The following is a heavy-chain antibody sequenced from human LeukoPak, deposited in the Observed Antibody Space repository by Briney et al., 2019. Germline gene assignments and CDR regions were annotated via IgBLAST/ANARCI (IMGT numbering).Heavy chain of an antibody. Sequence: GGSLRLSCTASGFTFSSSTMSWVRQAPGKRPEWVSGILNNDIGGNAYYADAVKGRFTISRDDSKSTLYLGMNSLRAEDTAMYYCVKEIKYVGATYLHSWGQGTLVTVSS. J-gene: IGHJ4*02. CDR3: VKEIKYVGATYLHS. CDR1: GFTFSSST. V-gene: IGHV3-23*01. CDR2: ILNNDIGGNA. D-gene: IGHD1-26*01.